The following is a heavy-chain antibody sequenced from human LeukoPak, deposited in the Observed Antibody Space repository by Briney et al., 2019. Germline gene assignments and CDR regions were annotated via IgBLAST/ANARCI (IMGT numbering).Heavy chain of an antibody. V-gene: IGHV4-4*02. CDR1: CGTISSSNW. Sequence: PSETQSLTCAVSCGTISSSNWWSWVSQPPGKGLEWIGEIYHSGSTNYNPSLKSRVTISVDKSKNQFSLKLSSVTAADTAVYYCARVETAMEAFDIWGQGTMVTVSS. J-gene: IGHJ3*02. CDR3: ARVETAMEAFDI. D-gene: IGHD5-18*01. CDR2: IYHSGST.